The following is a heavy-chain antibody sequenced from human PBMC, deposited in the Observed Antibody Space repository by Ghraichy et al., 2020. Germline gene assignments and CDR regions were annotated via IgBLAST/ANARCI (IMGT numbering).Heavy chain of an antibody. CDR1: GFTFSSYA. CDR3: AKDPGRYYDSSGYYSNGMDV. CDR2: ISGSGGST. D-gene: IGHD3-22*01. J-gene: IGHJ6*02. V-gene: IGHV3-23*01. Sequence: GGSLRLSCAASGFTFSSYAMSWVRQAPGKGLEWVSAISGSGGSTYYADSVKGRFTISRDNSKNTLYLQMNSLRAEDTAVYYCAKDPGRYYDSSGYYSNGMDVWGQGTTVTVSS.